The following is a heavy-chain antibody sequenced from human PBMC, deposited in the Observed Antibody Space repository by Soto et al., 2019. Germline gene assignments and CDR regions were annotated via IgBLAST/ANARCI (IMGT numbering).Heavy chain of an antibody. V-gene: IGHV1-3*01. CDR1: VSTFTSYA. CDR3: GRDFSIVVVAPGN. D-gene: IGHD2-2*01. J-gene: IGHJ4*02. CDR2: INAGIGDT. Sequence: GASVKVSYKASVSTFTSYAMHWVLHAPGQRLGWMGWINAGIGDTQYSRKCQGRVSITRDTSASTVYIELSSLRSEDTAVYFCGRDFSIVVVAPGNWGQRTLVPVSS.